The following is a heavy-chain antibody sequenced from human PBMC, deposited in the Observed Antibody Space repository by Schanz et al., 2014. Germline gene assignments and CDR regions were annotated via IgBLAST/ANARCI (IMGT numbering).Heavy chain of an antibody. CDR1: GGTFNSYT. J-gene: IGHJ4*02. V-gene: IGHV1-18*01. D-gene: IGHD6-19*01. CDR3: ARGGYSSGWYDRDIAHFDY. CDR2: ISAYTNNT. Sequence: VQLEQSGAEVKKPGSSMKVSCKASGGTFNSYTINWVRQAPGQGLEWMGWISAYTNNTNYAQKLQGRVTMTTDTSTSTAYMELRSLRSDDTAVYYCARGGYSSGWYDRDIAHFDYWGQGTLVTVSS.